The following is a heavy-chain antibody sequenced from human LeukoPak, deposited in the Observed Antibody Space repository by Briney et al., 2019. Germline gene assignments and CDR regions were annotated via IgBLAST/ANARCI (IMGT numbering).Heavy chain of an antibody. CDR1: GFTFNRYN. V-gene: IGHV3-21*04. D-gene: IGHD3-22*01. Sequence: GGSLRLSCAASGFTFNRYNMNWVRRAPGKGLEWVSSISTSSSYIYYADSVKGRFTISRDNSKNTLYLQMNSLRAEDTAVYYCAKIEFDDSSGYYAYWGQGTLVTVSS. CDR2: ISTSSSYI. J-gene: IGHJ4*02. CDR3: AKIEFDDSSGYYAY.